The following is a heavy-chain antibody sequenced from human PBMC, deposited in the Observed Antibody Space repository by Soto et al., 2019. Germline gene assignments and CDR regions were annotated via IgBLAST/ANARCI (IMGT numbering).Heavy chain of an antibody. CDR3: ARSRTVTTPPGGY. V-gene: IGHV1-8*01. Sequence: ASVKVSCKASGYTFTSYDINWVRQATGQGLEWMGWMNPNSGNTGYAQKFQGRVTMTRNTSISTAYMELSSLRSEDTAVYYCARSRTVTTPPGGYWGQGTLVTVSS. D-gene: IGHD4-17*01. J-gene: IGHJ4*02. CDR1: GYTFTSYD. CDR2: MNPNSGNT.